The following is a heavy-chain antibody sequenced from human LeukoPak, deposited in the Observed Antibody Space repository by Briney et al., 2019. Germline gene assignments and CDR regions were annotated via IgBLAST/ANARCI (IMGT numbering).Heavy chain of an antibody. CDR2: IYTSGST. V-gene: IGHV4-4*07. Sequence: SETLSLTCTVSGGSISSYYWSWIRQPAGKGLEWIGRIYTSGSTNYNPSLKGRVTMSVDTSKNQFSLKLSSVTAADTAVYYCARGSVGAVYFLAFDIWGQGTMVTVSS. J-gene: IGHJ3*02. CDR1: GGSISSYY. CDR3: ARGSVGAVYFLAFDI. D-gene: IGHD1-26*01.